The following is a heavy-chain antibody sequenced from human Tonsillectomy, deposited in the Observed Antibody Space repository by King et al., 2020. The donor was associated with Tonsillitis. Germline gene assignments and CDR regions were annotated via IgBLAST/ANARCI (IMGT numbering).Heavy chain of an antibody. V-gene: IGHV3-23*04. J-gene: IGHJ4*02. Sequence: VQLVESGGGLGQPGGSLRLSCAASGFTCSGYAMSLVRQVPGKGLEWVSDFRTTAAGAYYADSVRGRFTTSRCNSRNTLYLQMNSLRAEDTAVYYCAKREGGSAWYTIYFDAHFDYWGQGTLVTVSS. CDR3: AKREGGSAWYTIYFDAHFDY. CDR1: GFTCSGYA. CDR2: FRTTAAGA. D-gene: IGHD6-19*01.